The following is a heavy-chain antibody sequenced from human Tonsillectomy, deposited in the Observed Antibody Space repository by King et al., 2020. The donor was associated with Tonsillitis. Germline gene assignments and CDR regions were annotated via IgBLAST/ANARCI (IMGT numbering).Heavy chain of an antibody. J-gene: IGHJ4*02. D-gene: IGHD1-20*01. CDR1: GFTVSSNY. Sequence: QLVPSGGGLVQPGGSLRLSCAASGFTVSSNYMSWVRQAPGKGLEWVSIIYSGGSTYYADSVKGRFTISRDNSKNTLYLQMNSLRAEDTAVYYCAVGVTGTTGGFWMPFDYWGQGTLVTVSS. V-gene: IGHV3-66*01. CDR2: IYSGGST. CDR3: AVGVTGTTGGFWMPFDY.